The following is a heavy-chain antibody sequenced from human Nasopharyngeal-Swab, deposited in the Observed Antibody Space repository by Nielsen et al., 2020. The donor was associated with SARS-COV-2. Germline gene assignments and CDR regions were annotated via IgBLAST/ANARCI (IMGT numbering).Heavy chain of an antibody. CDR2: ISYDGSNK. CDR3: AKGHGEAVAGTGGWFDP. CDR1: GFTFSSYG. J-gene: IGHJ5*02. D-gene: IGHD6-19*01. V-gene: IGHV3-30*18. Sequence: GESLKISCAASGFTFSSYGMHWVRQAPGKGLEWVAVISYDGSNKYYADSVKGRFTISRDNSKNTLYLQMNSLRAEDTAVYYCAKGHGEAVAGTGGWFDPWGQGTLVTVSS.